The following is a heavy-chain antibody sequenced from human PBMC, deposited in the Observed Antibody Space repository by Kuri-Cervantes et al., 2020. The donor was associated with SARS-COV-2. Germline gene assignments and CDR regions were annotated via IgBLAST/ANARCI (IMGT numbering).Heavy chain of an antibody. J-gene: IGHJ6*03. V-gene: IGHV3-9*01. CDR3: AKDIYYYMGV. Sequence: SLKISCAASGFTFDDYAMHWVRQAPGKGLEWVSGISWNSGSIGYADSVKDRFTISRDNAKNSLYLQMNSLRAEDTALYYCAKDIYYYMGVWGKGTTVTVSS. CDR1: GFTFDDYA. CDR2: ISWNSGSI.